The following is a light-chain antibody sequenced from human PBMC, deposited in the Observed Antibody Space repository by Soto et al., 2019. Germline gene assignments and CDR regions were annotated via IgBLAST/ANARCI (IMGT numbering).Light chain of an antibody. Sequence: DIQMTQSPSSLSASVGDRVTISCQASQDISNYLNWYQHKEGKAPKLLIYDASNLETGVPSRFTGSGSGTDFTLTISSLQPEDIATYYCQKHDSLPLTFGHGTKADIK. CDR3: QKHDSLPLT. CDR2: DAS. V-gene: IGKV1-33*01. J-gene: IGKJ3*01. CDR1: QDISNY.